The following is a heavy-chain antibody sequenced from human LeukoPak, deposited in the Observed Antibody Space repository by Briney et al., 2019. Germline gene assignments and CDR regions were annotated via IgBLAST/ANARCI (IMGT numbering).Heavy chain of an antibody. CDR1: GYSFTNYW. Sequence: GESLKISCKGSGYSFTNYWIGWMRQMPGKGLEWMAFINPGDSDTRYSPSFQGHVTISVDKSINTAYLQWGSLKASDTAMYYCARQGDAVVTDVWGQGTTVIVSS. CDR2: INPGDSDT. D-gene: IGHD4-23*01. J-gene: IGHJ6*02. V-gene: IGHV5-51*01. CDR3: ARQGDAVVTDV.